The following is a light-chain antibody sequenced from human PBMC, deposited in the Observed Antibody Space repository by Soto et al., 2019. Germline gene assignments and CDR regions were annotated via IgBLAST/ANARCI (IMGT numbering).Light chain of an antibody. Sequence: DIQMTQSPSSLSASVGDRVTITCRASQSISSYLNWYQQKPGKAPKLLIYAASSLQSGVPSRFRGRGSGTDFTLTISSLQPEDFATYYCQQSYSTPETFGQGTKLEIK. CDR3: QQSYSTPET. J-gene: IGKJ2*01. V-gene: IGKV1-39*01. CDR2: AAS. CDR1: QSISSY.